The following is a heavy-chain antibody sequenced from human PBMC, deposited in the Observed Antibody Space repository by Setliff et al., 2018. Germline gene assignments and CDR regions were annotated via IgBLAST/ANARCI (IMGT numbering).Heavy chain of an antibody. CDR3: ARSPPNRGFGSGWYGDF. V-gene: IGHV1-18*01. D-gene: IGHD6-19*01. J-gene: IGHJ4*02. CDR1: GYMFTTYG. CDR2: IRVYDGYT. Sequence: ASVKVSCKTSGYMFTTYGISWVRQDPGQGLEWMGWIRVYDGYTDYAQKFQGRVTMTKDTSTSTAYMELRSLRPDDTAVYYCARSPPNRGFGSGWYGDFWGQGTLVTVSS.